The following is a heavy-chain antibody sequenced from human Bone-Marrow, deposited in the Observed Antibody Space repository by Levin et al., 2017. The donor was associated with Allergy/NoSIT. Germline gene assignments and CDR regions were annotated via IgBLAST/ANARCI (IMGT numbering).Heavy chain of an antibody. J-gene: IGHJ4*02. V-gene: IGHV3-23*01. CDR1: GFNFIIFD. CDR3: VKGSGGLAT. Sequence: GESLKISCAASGFNFIIFDMTWVRQAPGKGLEWVSSISRNSDKTYYTDSVKGRFTVSSDNSKNTVYLEMWSLTVDDSAVYYCVKGSGGLATWGQGAPVIVSS. CDR2: ISRNSDKT. D-gene: IGHD4-23*01.